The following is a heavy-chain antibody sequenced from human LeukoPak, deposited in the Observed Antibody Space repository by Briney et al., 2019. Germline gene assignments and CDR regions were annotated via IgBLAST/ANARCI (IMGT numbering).Heavy chain of an antibody. J-gene: IGHJ6*02. CDR2: ISAYNVNT. V-gene: IGHV1-18*01. Sequence: ASVKVSSMPSGYTFTIYGISCVRQAPGQGREWMGWISAYNVNTNYAPQLQGRVTMTTDTSTSTAYMELRSLRSDDTAVYYCARSGYCSGGSCPTGGINYYYYYGMDVWGQGTTVTVSS. CDR3: ARSGYCSGGSCPTGGINYYYYYGMDV. CDR1: GYTFTIYG. D-gene: IGHD2-15*01.